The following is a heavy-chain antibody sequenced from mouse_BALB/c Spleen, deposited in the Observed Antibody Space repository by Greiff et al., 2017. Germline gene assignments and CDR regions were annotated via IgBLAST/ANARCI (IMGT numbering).Heavy chain of an antibody. D-gene: IGHD2-1*01. V-gene: IGHV2-6-5*01. CDR1: GFSLTDYG. CDR3: AIIYYGNRDYYAMDY. CDR2: IWGGGST. Sequence: QVHVKQSGPGLVAPSQSLSITCTVSGFSLTDYGVSWIRQPPGKGLEWLGVIWGGGSTYYNSALKSRLSISKYNSKSQVFLKMNSLQTDDTAMYYCAIIYYGNRDYYAMDYWGQGTSVTVSS. J-gene: IGHJ4*01.